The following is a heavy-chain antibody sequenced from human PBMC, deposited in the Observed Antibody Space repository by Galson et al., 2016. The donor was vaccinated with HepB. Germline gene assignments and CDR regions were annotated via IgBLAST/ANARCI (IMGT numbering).Heavy chain of an antibody. CDR2: TFYRSNWQN. CDR1: GDSVSSNSAG. V-gene: IGHV6-1*01. J-gene: IGHJ4*02. D-gene: IGHD7-27*01. CDR3: ARSYLLGRGFGW. Sequence: CAISGDSVSSNSAGWNWIRQSPSRGLEWLGRTFYRSNWQNDYAESVKSRITINPDTSKNQFSLHLKSVTPEAQSVYYRARSYLLGRGFGWWGQGTLVTVSS.